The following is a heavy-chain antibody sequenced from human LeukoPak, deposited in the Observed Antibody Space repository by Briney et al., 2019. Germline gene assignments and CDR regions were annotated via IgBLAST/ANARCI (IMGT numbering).Heavy chain of an antibody. CDR2: INPTSGGT. CDR3: AREGSGYYYDSSGYYYDY. J-gene: IGHJ4*02. Sequence: ASVKLSCTASAYTFPGFYIHRVRQAPGHGLEWMGWINPTSGGTNYTQKFQGRVTMTRNTSKSTAYMELSTLSSEDTAVYYCAREGSGYYYDSSGYYYDYWGQGTLVTVSS. CDR1: AYTFPGFY. D-gene: IGHD3-22*01. V-gene: IGHV1-2*02.